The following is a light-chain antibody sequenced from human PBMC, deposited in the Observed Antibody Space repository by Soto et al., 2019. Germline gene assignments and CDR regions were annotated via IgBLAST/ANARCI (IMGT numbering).Light chain of an antibody. V-gene: IGLV2-11*01. J-gene: IGLJ2*01. Sequence: QSALTQPPSVSGSPGQSVTISCTGTSSDVGGYDYVSWYQQRPGKAPKLLIYDVTKRPSGVPDRFSGSKSGNTASLTISRLQAEDEAYYYCSSYTSRDTVIFGGGTKVTVL. CDR3: SSYTSRDTVI. CDR2: DVT. CDR1: SSDVGGYDY.